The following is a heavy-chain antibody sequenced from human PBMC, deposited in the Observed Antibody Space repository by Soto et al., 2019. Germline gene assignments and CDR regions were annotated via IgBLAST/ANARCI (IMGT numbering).Heavy chain of an antibody. V-gene: IGHV4-59*12. CDR2: IYYSGST. J-gene: IGHJ4*02. CDR1: GGSINSFF. CDR3: ARSQTTVTSYDY. Sequence: PSETLSLTCTVSGGSINSFFWGWIRQPPGKGLEWVAYIYYSGSTSYNPSLKSRVTISVDTSKNQFSLKLSSVTAADTAVYYCARSQTTVTSYDYWGQGTLVTVSS. D-gene: IGHD4-17*01.